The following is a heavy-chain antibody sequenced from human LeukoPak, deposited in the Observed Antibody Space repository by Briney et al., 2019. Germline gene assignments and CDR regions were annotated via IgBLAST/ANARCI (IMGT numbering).Heavy chain of an antibody. D-gene: IGHD6-6*01. V-gene: IGHV3-21*04. CDR2: ISSGSSAI. CDR3: ARSTSYSSSSQLDFDY. Sequence: GGSLRVSCAASGFTFTTYSMTWVRQAPGKGLEWVSIISSGSSAIFSADALKGRFTISRDNAKNSLYLQMNSLRAEDTALYYCARSTSYSSSSQLDFDYWGQGTLVTVSS. J-gene: IGHJ4*02. CDR1: GFTFTTYS.